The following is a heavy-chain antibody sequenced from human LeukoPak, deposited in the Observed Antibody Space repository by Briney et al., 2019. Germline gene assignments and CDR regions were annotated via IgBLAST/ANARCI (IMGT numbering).Heavy chain of an antibody. CDR2: RSIYNGNT. V-gene: IGHV1-18*01. CDR3: APLGYCSSTSCKSTSDAFDI. D-gene: IGHD2-2*01. Sequence: ASVKVSCKASGYAFINYGISWVRQAPGQGLEWMGWRSIYNGNTDYKLQGRGTMTTDTATSTAYMELRSLRSDDTAVYYCAPLGYCSSTSCKSTSDAFDIWGQGTMVTVSS. J-gene: IGHJ3*02. CDR1: GYAFINYG.